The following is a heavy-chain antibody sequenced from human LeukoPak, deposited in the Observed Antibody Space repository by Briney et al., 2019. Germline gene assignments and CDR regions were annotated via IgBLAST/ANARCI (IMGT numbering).Heavy chain of an antibody. CDR2: IYYSGST. Sequence: SETLSLTCTVSGGSISSYYWSWIRQPPGKGLEWIGYIYYSGSTNYNPSLKSRVTISVDTSKNQFSLKLSSLTTADTAVYYCARRLFYSGYDRWGQGTLVTVFS. CDR3: ARRLFYSGYDR. D-gene: IGHD5-12*01. CDR1: GGSISSYY. V-gene: IGHV4-59*12. J-gene: IGHJ4*02.